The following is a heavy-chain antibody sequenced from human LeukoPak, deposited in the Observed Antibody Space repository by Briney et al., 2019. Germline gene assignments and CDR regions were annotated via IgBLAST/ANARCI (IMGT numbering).Heavy chain of an antibody. V-gene: IGHV3-23*01. Sequence: GGSLRLSCAASGFTFSSYAMSWVRQAPGKGLEWVSSIGGSGGSTYYADSVKGRFTISRGNSKNTLYLQMNSLRAEDTAVYYCAKVETAAAATLRGFDYWGQGTLVTVSS. D-gene: IGHD6-13*01. CDR3: AKVETAAAATLRGFDY. CDR1: GFTFSSYA. J-gene: IGHJ4*02. CDR2: IGGSGGST.